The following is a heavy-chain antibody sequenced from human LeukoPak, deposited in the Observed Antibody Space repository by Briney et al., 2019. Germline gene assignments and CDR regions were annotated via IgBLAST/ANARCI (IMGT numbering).Heavy chain of an antibody. J-gene: IGHJ4*02. CDR3: ARGTYYYDSSGYFDY. V-gene: IGHV1-2*06. CDR1: GYTFTGYY. CDR2: INPNSGGT. D-gene: IGHD3-22*01. Sequence: ASVKVSCKASGYTFTGYYMHWVRQAPGQGLEWMGRINPNSGGTNYAQKFQGRVTITRDTSISTAYMELSRLRSDDTAVYYCARGTYYYDSSGYFDYWGQGTLVTVSS.